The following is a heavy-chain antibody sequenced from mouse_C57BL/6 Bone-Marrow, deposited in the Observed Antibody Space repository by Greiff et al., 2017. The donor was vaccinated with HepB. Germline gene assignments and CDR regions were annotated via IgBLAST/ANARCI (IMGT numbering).Heavy chain of an antibody. CDR3: TRVAYYYGSSYGY. CDR2: IDPETGGT. J-gene: IGHJ2*01. V-gene: IGHV1-15*01. D-gene: IGHD1-1*01. Sequence: VKLQQSGAELVRPGASVTLSCKASGYTFTDYEMHWVKQTPVHGLEWIGAIDPETGGTAYNQKFKGKAILTADKSSSTAYMELRSLTSEDSAVYYCTRVAYYYGSSYGYWGQGTTLTVSS. CDR1: GYTFTDYE.